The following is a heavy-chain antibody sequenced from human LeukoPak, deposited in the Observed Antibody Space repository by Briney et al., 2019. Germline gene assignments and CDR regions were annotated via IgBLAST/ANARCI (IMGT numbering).Heavy chain of an antibody. D-gene: IGHD3-16*01. Sequence: NPSETLSLTCTVSGGSISSYYWSWIRQPPGKGLEWIGYIYYSGSTNYNPSLKSRVTISVDTSKNQFSLKLSSVTAADTAVYYCARLRGTSNGIGGLDYWGQGTLVTVSS. CDR1: GGSISSYY. V-gene: IGHV4-59*01. CDR3: ARLRGTSNGIGGLDY. J-gene: IGHJ4*02. CDR2: IYYSGST.